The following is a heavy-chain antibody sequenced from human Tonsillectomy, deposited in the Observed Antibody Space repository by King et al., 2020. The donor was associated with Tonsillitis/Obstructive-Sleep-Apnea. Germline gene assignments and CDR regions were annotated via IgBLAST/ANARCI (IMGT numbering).Heavy chain of an antibody. D-gene: IGHD5-12*01. CDR3: ARRGYSGYDYRGDYYYYYYMDV. J-gene: IGHJ6*03. V-gene: IGHV5-51*01. Sequence: QLVQSGAEVKKPGESLKISCKGSGYSFTSYWIGWVRQMPGKGLEWMGIIYPGDSDTRYSPSFQGQFTISADKSISTAYLQWSSLKASDTAMYYCARRGYSGYDYRGDYYYYYYMDVWGKGTTVTVSS. CDR2: IYPGDSDT. CDR1: GYSFTSYW.